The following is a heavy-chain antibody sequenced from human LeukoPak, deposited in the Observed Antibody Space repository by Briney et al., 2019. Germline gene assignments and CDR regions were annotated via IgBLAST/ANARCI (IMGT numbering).Heavy chain of an antibody. CDR1: GYSFTSYW. CDR2: ISDSGNT. J-gene: IGHJ4*02. V-gene: IGHV3-23*01. Sequence: GESLKISCKGSGYSFTSYWVGWVRQAPGKGLEWVSAISDSGNTYHADSVKGRFTISRGSSKNTLFLQMNRLRPEDAAVYYCAKDGHIVASEYYFDYWGQGTLVTVSS. D-gene: IGHD5-12*01. CDR3: AKDGHIVASEYYFDY.